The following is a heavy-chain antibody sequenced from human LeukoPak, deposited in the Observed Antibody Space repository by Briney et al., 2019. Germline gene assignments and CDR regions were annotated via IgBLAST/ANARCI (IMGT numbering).Heavy chain of an antibody. J-gene: IGHJ3*02. V-gene: IGHV1-8*03. D-gene: IGHD5-18*01. CDR2: MDPNSGNT. CDR3: ARGRRIQLWLARGVDAFDI. Sequence: AASVKVSCKASGYTFTSYDINWVRQATGQGLEWMGWMDPNSGNTGYAQKFQGRVTITRNTSISTAYMELSSLRSEDTAVYYCARGRRIQLWLARGVDAFDIWGQGTMVTVSS. CDR1: GYTFTSYD.